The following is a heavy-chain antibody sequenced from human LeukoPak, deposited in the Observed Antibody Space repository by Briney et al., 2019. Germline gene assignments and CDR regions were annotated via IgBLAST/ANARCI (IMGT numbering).Heavy chain of an antibody. CDR2: ISAYNGNT. D-gene: IGHD2-2*01. CDR1: GYTFTSYG. Sequence: ASVKVSCKASGYTFTSYGISWVRQAPGQGLEWMGWISAYNGNTNYAQKLQSRVTMTTDTSTSTAYMELRSLRSDDTAVYYCARDRGCSSSSCYSHFDYWGQGTLVPVSS. V-gene: IGHV1-18*04. J-gene: IGHJ4*02. CDR3: ARDRGCSSSSCYSHFDY.